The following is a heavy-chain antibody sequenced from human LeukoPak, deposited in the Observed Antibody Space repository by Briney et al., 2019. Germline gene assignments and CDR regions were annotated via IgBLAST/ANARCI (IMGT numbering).Heavy chain of an antibody. CDR1: GGSISSYY. J-gene: IGHJ3*02. Sequence: PSETLSLTCAVSGGSISSYYWSWIRQPPGKGLEWIGYIYYSGSTNYNPSLKSRVTISVDTSKNQFSLKLSSVTAADTAVYYCARVLEQWLVFAFDIWGQGTMVTVSS. CDR2: IYYSGST. D-gene: IGHD6-19*01. V-gene: IGHV4-59*01. CDR3: ARVLEQWLVFAFDI.